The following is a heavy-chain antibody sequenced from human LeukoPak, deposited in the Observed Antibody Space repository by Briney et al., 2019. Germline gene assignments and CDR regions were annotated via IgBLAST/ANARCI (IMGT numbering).Heavy chain of an antibody. CDR1: GFTFSSYA. CDR2: ISGSGGST. V-gene: IGHV3-23*01. J-gene: IGHJ4*02. D-gene: IGHD6-13*01. Sequence: PGGSLRLSCAASGFTFSSYAMSWVRQAQGKGLECVSAISGSGGSTYYADSVRGRFTISRDNSKNRLYLQMNSLRAEDTAVYYCAKGAHKYSSSSHPFDYCGQGTLVTVSS. CDR3: AKGAHKYSSSSHPFDY.